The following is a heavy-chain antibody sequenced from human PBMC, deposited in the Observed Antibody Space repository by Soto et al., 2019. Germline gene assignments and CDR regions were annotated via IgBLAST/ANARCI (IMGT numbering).Heavy chain of an antibody. CDR2: IYYSGTT. J-gene: IGHJ4*02. CDR1: GGSISRYS. CDR3: ARGRSGDGYNAVDY. Sequence: SETLSLTCTVSGGSISRYSWIWIRQPPGKGLEWLGYIYYSGTTNYNPSLKSRVTISGDTSKNQFSLKVSSVTAADTAVYYCARGRSGDGYNAVDYWGQGTLVTVSS. V-gene: IGHV4-59*01. D-gene: IGHD5-12*01.